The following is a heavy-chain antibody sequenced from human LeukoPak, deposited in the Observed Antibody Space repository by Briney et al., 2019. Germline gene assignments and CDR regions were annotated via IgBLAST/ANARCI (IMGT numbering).Heavy chain of an antibody. J-gene: IGHJ4*02. D-gene: IGHD6-19*01. V-gene: IGHV3-49*04. Sequence: GGSLRLSCTASGSTFGDYAMSWVRQAPGKGLEWVGFIRSKAYGGTTEYAASVKGRFTISRDDSKSIAYLQMNSLKTEDTAVYYCTRSPSGWYNYWGQGTLVTVSS. CDR1: GSTFGDYA. CDR2: IRSKAYGGTT. CDR3: TRSPSGWYNY.